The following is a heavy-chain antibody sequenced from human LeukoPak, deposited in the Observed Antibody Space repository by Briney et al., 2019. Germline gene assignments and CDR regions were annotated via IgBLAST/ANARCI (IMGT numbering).Heavy chain of an antibody. CDR3: ARWDSGSYWGAYYFDY. Sequence: SETLSLTCTVSGGSISISSSSYYWGWIRQPPGKGLEWIGNVYYTGSTYYNPSLKSRVTISVDTSKNQFSLKLSSVTAADTAVYYCARWDSGSYWGAYYFDYWGQGTLVTVSS. V-gene: IGHV4-39*07. CDR2: VYYTGST. J-gene: IGHJ4*02. CDR1: GGSISISSSSYY. D-gene: IGHD1-26*01.